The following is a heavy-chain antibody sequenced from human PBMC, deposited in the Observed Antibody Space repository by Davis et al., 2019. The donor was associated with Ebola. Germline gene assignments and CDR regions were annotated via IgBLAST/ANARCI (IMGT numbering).Heavy chain of an antibody. V-gene: IGHV1-18*01. CDR3: ARGLSIAAAHYYYYGMDV. CDR2: ISAYNGNT. D-gene: IGHD6-13*01. CDR1: GYTFTSYG. Sequence: AASVKVSCKASGYTFTSYGISWVRQAPGQGLKWMGWISAYNGNTNYAQKLQGRVTMTTDTSTSTAYMELRSLRSDDTAMYYCARGLSIAAAHYYYYGMDVWGQGTTVTVSS. J-gene: IGHJ6*02.